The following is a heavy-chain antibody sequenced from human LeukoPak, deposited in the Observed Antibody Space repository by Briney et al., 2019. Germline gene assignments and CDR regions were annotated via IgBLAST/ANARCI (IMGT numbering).Heavy chain of an antibody. CDR2: IYYSGST. J-gene: IGHJ3*02. CDR3: AREEAPYQPFDI. CDR1: GGSISSYY. Sequence: PSETLSLICTVSGGSISSYYWSWIRQPPGRGLEWIGYIYYSGSTNYNPSLKSRVTISVDTSKNQFSLKLSSVTAADTAVYYCAREEAPYQPFDIWGQGTMVTVSS. D-gene: IGHD2-2*01. V-gene: IGHV4-59*01.